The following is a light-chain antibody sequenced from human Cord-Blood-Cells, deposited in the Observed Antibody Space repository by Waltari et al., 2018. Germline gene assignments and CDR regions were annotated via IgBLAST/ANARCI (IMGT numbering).Light chain of an antibody. J-gene: IGKJ5*01. CDR2: DAS. CDR3: QQRSNWPRSIT. CDR1: QSVSSY. V-gene: IGKV3-11*01. Sequence: EIVLTQSQATLSLSPGERATLSCRASQSVSSYLAWYQQKPGQAPRLLIYDASNRATGIPARFSGSGSGTDFTLTISSLEPEDFAVYYCQQRSNWPRSITFGQGTRLEIK.